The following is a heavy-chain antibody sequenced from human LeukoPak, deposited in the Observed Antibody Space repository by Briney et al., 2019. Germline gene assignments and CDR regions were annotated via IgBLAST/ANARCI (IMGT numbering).Heavy chain of an antibody. J-gene: IGHJ4*02. CDR1: GYSISSGYY. CDR3: ARVMGGYRNIDY. D-gene: IGHD4-11*01. CDR2: IYHSGST. V-gene: IGHV4-38-2*02. Sequence: SETLSLTCTVSGYSISSGYYWGWIRQPPGKGLEWIGSIYHSGSTYYNPSLKSRVTISVDTSKNQFSLKLSSVTAADTAVYYCARVMGGYRNIDYWGQGTLVTVSS.